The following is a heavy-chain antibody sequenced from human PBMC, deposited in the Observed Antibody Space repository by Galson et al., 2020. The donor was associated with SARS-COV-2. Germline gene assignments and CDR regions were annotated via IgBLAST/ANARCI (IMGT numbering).Heavy chain of an antibody. CDR2: IYYSGRT. D-gene: IGHD3-10*01. J-gene: IGHJ6*02. V-gene: IGHV4-39*01. Sequence: SETLSLTCPASGGSVSSALYHWGWIRQPPGQGLECIRTIYYSGRTSYNPSLTSRVTMSVATSRNQFSLNLTSVTAADTAVYYCARHIGTTWFGECYYYGLDVWGQGTMVTVAS. CDR1: GGSVSSALYH. CDR3: ARHIGTTWFGECYYYGLDV.